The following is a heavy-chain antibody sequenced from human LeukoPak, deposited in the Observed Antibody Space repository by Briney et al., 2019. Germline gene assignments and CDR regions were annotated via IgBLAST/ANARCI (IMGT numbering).Heavy chain of an antibody. CDR3: AAETGIAAAGTNY. CDR2: IIPIFGTA. D-gene: IGHD6-13*01. Sequence: ASVKVSCKASGGTFSSYAISWVRQAPGQGLEWMGGIIPIFGTANYAQKFQGRVTIAADESTSTAYMELSSLRSEDTAVYYCAAETGIAAAGTNYWGQGTLVTVSS. V-gene: IGHV1-69*13. CDR1: GGTFSSYA. J-gene: IGHJ4*02.